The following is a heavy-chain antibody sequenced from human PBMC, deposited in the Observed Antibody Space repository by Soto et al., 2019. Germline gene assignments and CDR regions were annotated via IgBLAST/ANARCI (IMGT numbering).Heavy chain of an antibody. Sequence: ALVKVSCKASGYTFTSYGISWVRQAPGQGLEWMGWISAGNGNTNYAQKFQGRVTITRDTSASTAYMELNSLRDEDTAVYYCARESVVVAAKVYYGMDVWGQGTTVTVSS. V-gene: IGHV1-18*01. J-gene: IGHJ6*02. CDR1: GYTFTSYG. D-gene: IGHD2-15*01. CDR2: ISAGNGNT. CDR3: ARESVVVAAKVYYGMDV.